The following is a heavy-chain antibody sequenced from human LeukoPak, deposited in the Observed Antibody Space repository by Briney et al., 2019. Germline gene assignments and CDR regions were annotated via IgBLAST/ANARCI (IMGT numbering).Heavy chain of an antibody. J-gene: IGHJ4*02. Sequence: PGRSLRLSCEASGFTFNTYAMHWVRQAPGKGLEGVTLIWHDGSHKFYIDSVRGPFTISRDNSNNTVYLQMNGLRAEDTAVYYCAREIFGSGSYPAYWGQGTLVAVSS. V-gene: IGHV3-33*01. CDR3: AREIFGSGSYPAY. CDR1: GFTFNTYA. D-gene: IGHD3-10*01. CDR2: IWHDGSHK.